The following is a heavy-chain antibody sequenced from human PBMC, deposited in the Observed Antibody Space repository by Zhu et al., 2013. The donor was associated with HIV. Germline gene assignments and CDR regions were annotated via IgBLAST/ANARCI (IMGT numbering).Heavy chain of an antibody. CDR1: GYTFTSYY. Sequence: QVQLVQSGAEVKKPGASVKVSCKASGYTFTSYYMHWVRQAPGQGLEWMGIINPSGGGTSYAQKFQGRVTMTRDTSTSTVYMELSSLRSEDTAVYYCARGGVIVVVINHQLDYWGQGTLVTVSS. D-gene: IGHD3-22*01. CDR3: ARGGVIVVVINHQLDY. CDR2: INPSGGGT. J-gene: IGHJ4*02. V-gene: IGHV1-46*01.